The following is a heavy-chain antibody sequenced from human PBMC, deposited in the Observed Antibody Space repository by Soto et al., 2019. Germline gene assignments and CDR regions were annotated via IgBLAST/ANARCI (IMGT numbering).Heavy chain of an antibody. D-gene: IGHD2-21*02. CDR1: GFTFSTYS. V-gene: IGHV3-48*02. CDR2: ISSRSTI. J-gene: IGHJ4*02. Sequence: EVQLVESGGGLVQPGGSLRLSCAASGFTFSTYSMNWVRQAPGKGLEWLSYISSRSTIYYADSVKGRFTISRDNAKNSLYLQMNSLRDEDTAVYYCARATDHWGQGTRVTVSS. CDR3: ARATDH.